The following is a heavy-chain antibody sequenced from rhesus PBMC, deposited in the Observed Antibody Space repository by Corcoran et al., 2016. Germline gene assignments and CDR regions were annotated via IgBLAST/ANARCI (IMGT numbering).Heavy chain of an antibody. CDR3: AREYCTGSGCSSFDY. V-gene: IGHV4-173*01. D-gene: IGHD2-21*01. CDR2: ISGSGGST. J-gene: IGHJ4*01. CDR1: GVSLRSNW. Sequence: QLQLQESGPGLVKPSETLSLTCAVSGVSLRSNWWICIRPPPGKGLEWIGRISGSGGSTSYNPSRKSRLTISTDTSKNQFSLKLSSVTAADTAVYYCAREYCTGSGCSSFDYWGQGVLVTVSS.